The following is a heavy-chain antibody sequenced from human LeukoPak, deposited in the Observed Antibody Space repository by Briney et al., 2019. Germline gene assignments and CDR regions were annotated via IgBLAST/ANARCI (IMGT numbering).Heavy chain of an antibody. CDR1: GYTFTSYG. CDR2: ISAYNGNT. V-gene: IGHV1-18*01. Sequence: ASVKVSCKASGYTFTSYGISWVRQAPGQGLEWMGWISAYNGNTNYAQKLQGRVTMTTDTSTGTAYMELRSLRSDDTAVYYCARQELRFLEWFRPYYHYYYGMDVWGQGTTVTVSS. CDR3: ARQELRFLEWFRPYYHYYYGMDV. J-gene: IGHJ6*02. D-gene: IGHD3-3*01.